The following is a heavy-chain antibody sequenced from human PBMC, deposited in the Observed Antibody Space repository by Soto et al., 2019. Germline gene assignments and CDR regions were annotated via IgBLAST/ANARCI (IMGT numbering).Heavy chain of an antibody. J-gene: IGHJ6*03. V-gene: IGHV1-18*01. CDR1: GYSFTNYG. Sequence: QDQLVQSGVEVKKPGASVKVSCKASGYSFTNYGITWVRQAPGQGFEGMGGISDYNGNANYAQKFQGRVTITTDASTSTAYLALRSLRSDDRAVYYCARDRGVAPPVAGNTHYYYYMDVCGPGTTVTVSS. CDR3: ARDRGVAPPVAGNTHYYYYMDV. CDR2: ISDYNGNA. D-gene: IGHD6-19*01.